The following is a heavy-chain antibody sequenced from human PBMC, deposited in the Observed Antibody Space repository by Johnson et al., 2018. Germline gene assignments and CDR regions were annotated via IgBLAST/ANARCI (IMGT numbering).Heavy chain of an antibody. D-gene: IGHD6-6*01. CDR1: GFTFSSYW. V-gene: IGHV3-74*02. CDR2: LNSDGSST. CDR3: ARVGSSSWVAAFDI. Sequence: VQLVQSGGGLVQPGGSLRLSCAASGFTFSSYWMHWVRQAPGKGLVWVSRLNSDGSSTSYADSVKGRFTISRDNAKNTLYLQMNSLRAEDTAVYYCARVGSSSWVAAFDIWGQGTMVTVSS. J-gene: IGHJ3*02.